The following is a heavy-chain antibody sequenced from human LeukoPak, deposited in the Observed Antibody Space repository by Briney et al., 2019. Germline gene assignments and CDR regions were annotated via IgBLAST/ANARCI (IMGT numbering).Heavy chain of an antibody. V-gene: IGHV3-21*01. J-gene: IGHJ4*02. CDR2: ISSSSSYI. CDR3: AKGVLRTTPDLGLSY. D-gene: IGHD4-17*01. CDR1: GFTFSSYS. Sequence: GGSLRLSCAASGFTFSSYSMNWVRQAPGKGLEWVSSISSSSSYIYYADSVKGRFTISRDNAKNSLYLQMNSLRAEDTAVYYCAKGVLRTTPDLGLSYWGQGTLVTVSS.